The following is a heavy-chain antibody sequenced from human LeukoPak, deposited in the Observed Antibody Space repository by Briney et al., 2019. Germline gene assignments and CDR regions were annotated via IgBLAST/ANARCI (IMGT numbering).Heavy chain of an antibody. J-gene: IGHJ5*02. D-gene: IGHD2-2*01. CDR1: GFTFSNAW. Sequence: PGGSLRLSCAASGFTFSNAWMSWVRQAPGKGLEWVGRIKSKTDGGTTDYAAPVKGRFTISRDDSKDTLYLQMNSLKTEDTGMYYSKARGNIVVVPSAPTNWFDPWDQGTLVTVSS. CDR2: IKSKTDGGTT. CDR3: KARGNIVVVPSAPTNWFDP. V-gene: IGHV3-15*01.